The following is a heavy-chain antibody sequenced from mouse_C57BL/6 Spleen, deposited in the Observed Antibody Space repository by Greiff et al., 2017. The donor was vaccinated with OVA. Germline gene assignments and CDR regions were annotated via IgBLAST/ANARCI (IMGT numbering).Heavy chain of an antibody. CDR3: ARSGSNSFAY. D-gene: IGHD2-5*01. CDR2: IHPNSGSN. J-gene: IGHJ3*01. V-gene: IGHV1-64*01. Sequence: QVQLKQPGAELVKPGASVKLSCKASGYTFTSYWMHWVKQRPGQGLEWIGMIHPNSGSNNYNEQFKSKATLTVDKSSSTAYMQLSSLTSEDSAVYYCARSGSNSFAYWGQGTLVTVSA. CDR1: GYTFTSYW.